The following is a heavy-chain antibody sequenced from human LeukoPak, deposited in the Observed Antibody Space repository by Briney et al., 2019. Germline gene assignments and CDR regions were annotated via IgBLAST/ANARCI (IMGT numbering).Heavy chain of an antibody. V-gene: IGHV3-15*01. CDR1: GFIFNKAW. D-gene: IGHD2-21*01. CDR2: IKSNNDGGTT. J-gene: IGHJ4*02. Sequence: PGGSLRLSCAASGFIFNKAWMNWVRQAPGKGPEWVGRIKSNNDGGTTDYASPVEGRFIISRDDSKNTIYLQMNRVIIDDTAIYYCTPVMVEDRGFWGQGTLVTVSS. CDR3: TPVMVEDRGF.